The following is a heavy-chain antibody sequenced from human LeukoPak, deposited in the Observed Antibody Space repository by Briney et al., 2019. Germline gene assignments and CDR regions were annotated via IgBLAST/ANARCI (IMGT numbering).Heavy chain of an antibody. CDR2: MNQSGTT. Sequence: SETLSLTCTVSGYSISSGYYWGWIRQPPGRGLEWIGSMNQSGTTYYNPSLKSRVTMSVDTSKNQFSLKLTSLTAADTAVYYCARDIDTSGCYGPSWFDPWGQGALVTVSS. V-gene: IGHV4-38-2*02. CDR1: GYSISSGYY. CDR3: ARDIDTSGCYGPSWFDP. D-gene: IGHD6-19*01. J-gene: IGHJ5*02.